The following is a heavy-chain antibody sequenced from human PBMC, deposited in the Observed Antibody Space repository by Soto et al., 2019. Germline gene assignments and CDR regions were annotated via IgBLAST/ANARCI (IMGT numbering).Heavy chain of an antibody. Sequence: GGSLRLSCAASGFTFSSYAMSWVRQAPGKGLEWVSIISGSSGSTFYADSVKGRFTISRDNSKNTLYLQMNSLRAEDTAVYYCAKCVAGTWFYFDFWGQGTLVTVSS. CDR3: AKCVAGTWFYFDF. CDR2: ISGSSGST. D-gene: IGHD6-19*01. CDR1: GFTFSSYA. V-gene: IGHV3-23*01. J-gene: IGHJ4*02.